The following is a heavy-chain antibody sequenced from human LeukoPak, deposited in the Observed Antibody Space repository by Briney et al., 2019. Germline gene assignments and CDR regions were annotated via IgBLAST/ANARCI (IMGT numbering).Heavy chain of an antibody. J-gene: IGHJ4*02. CDR3: VRKGRQLAPDS. CDR1: GYTFTSYG. V-gene: IGHV1-18*01. CDR2: ISANNGDR. D-gene: IGHD1-1*01. Sequence: ASVKVSCKASGYTFTSYGITWVRQAPGQGLEWMGWISANNGDRHYAQNVQDRATLTTDTSTSTAYMDLRSLRSDDTAVYYCVRKGRQLAPDSWGQGTLVTVSS.